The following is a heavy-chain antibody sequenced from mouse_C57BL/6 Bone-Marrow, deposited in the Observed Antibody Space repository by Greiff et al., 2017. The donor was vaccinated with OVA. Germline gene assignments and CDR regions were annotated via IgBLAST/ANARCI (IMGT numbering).Heavy chain of an antibody. Sequence: VQLKESGAELVRPGASVTLSCKASGYTFTDYEMHWVKQTPVHGLEWIGAIDPETGGTAYNQKFKGKAILTADKSSSTAYMELRSLTSEDSAVYYCTGHDYDDGRYYFDYWGQGTTLTVSS. J-gene: IGHJ2*01. D-gene: IGHD2-4*01. CDR1: GYTFTDYE. V-gene: IGHV1-15*01. CDR3: TGHDYDDGRYYFDY. CDR2: IDPETGGT.